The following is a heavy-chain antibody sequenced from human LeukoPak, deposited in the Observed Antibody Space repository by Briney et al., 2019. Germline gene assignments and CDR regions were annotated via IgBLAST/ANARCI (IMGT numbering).Heavy chain of an antibody. D-gene: IGHD2-2*01. J-gene: IGHJ4*02. CDR1: GFTFSSYS. Sequence: GGSLRLSCAASGFTFSSYSMNWVRQAPGKGLEWVSSISSSSSYIYYADSVKGRFTISRDNAKNSLYLQMNSLRAEDTAVYYCARGVPAAPRRAFDYWGQGALVTVS. V-gene: IGHV3-21*01. CDR2: ISSSSSYI. CDR3: ARGVPAAPRRAFDY.